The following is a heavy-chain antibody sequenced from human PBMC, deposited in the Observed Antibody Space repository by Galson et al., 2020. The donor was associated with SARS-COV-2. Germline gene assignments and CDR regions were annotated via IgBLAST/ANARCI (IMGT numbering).Heavy chain of an antibody. Sequence: GESLKISCAASGFTFSSYGMHWVRQAPGKGLEWVAVIWYDGSNKYYADSVKGRFTISRDNSKNTLYLQMNSLRAEDTAVYYCARGVLRYFDCSPTGGFDYWGQGTLVTVSS. V-gene: IGHV3-33*01. CDR3: ARGVLRYFDCSPTGGFDY. J-gene: IGHJ4*02. CDR1: GFTFSSYG. CDR2: IWYDGSNK. D-gene: IGHD3-9*01.